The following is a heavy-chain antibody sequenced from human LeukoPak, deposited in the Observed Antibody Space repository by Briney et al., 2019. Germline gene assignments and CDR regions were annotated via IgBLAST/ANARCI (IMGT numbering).Heavy chain of an antibody. CDR1: GFTVSSYG. CDR3: AKARTMVRGVIDY. CDR2: ISYDGSNK. Sequence: GRCLRLSCAAAGFTVSSYGMHWVRQAPGKWLGWVAVISYDGSNKYYADSVKGRFTISRDNSKNTLYLQMNSLRAEDTAVYYCAKARTMVRGVIDYWGQGTLVTVSS. J-gene: IGHJ4*02. V-gene: IGHV3-30*18. D-gene: IGHD3-10*01.